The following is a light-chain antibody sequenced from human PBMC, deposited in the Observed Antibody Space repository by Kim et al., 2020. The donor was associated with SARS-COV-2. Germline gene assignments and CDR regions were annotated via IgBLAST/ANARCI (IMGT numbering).Light chain of an antibody. J-gene: IGLJ2*01. Sequence: PGRSTTISCTGTSNDVGRNNYVSWYQQHVANAPTLIIYDVSNRPSGFSNRFSGSKSGDTASLTISGLQAEDEADYYCSSYRSGSTLFGGGTQLTVL. V-gene: IGLV2-14*03. CDR2: DVS. CDR1: SNDVGRNNY. CDR3: SSYRSGSTL.